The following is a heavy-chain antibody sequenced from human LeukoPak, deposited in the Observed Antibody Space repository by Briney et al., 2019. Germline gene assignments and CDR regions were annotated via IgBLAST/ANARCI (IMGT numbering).Heavy chain of an antibody. D-gene: IGHD2-2*01. CDR2: FHPEDGET. V-gene: IGHV1-24*01. CDR3: AADRFCTSTTCFGNWFDP. CDR1: GYTLNELS. J-gene: IGHJ5*02. Sequence: ASVKLSCKVSGYTLNELSMHWVRQSPGKGLEWMGSFHPEDGETIYAQKFQGRVSMTEDTSTDTAYIELSSLKSEDTAVYYCAADRFCTSTTCFGNWFDPWGQGTLFTVSS.